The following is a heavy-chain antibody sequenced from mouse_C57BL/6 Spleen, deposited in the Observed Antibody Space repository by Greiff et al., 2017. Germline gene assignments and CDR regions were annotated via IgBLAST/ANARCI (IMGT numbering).Heavy chain of an antibody. Sequence: QVQLQQPGAELVMPGASVKLSCTASGFTFTSYWMHWVKQRPGQGLEWIGEIDPSDSYTNYNQKFKGKSTLTVDKSSSTAYMQLSILTSETSTVYYGARRTYYSSSFCYFGVWGTGATVSVSS. CDR3: ARRTYYSSSFCYFGV. CDR1: GFTFTSYW. J-gene: IGHJ1*03. D-gene: IGHD2-5*01. V-gene: IGHV1-69*01. CDR2: IDPSDSYT.